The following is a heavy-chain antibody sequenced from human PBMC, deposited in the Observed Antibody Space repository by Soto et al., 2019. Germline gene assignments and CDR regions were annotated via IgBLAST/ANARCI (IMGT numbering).Heavy chain of an antibody. CDR1: GGSISSRSYY. CDR2: IYYSGST. Sequence: QLQLQESGPGLVKPSETLSLTCTVSGGSISSRSYYWGWIRQPPGKGLEWIGSIYYSGSTYYNPSLKSRVTISVDTSKNQFSLKLSSVTAADTAVYYCARLYYYDSSGYYLVAFDIWGQGTMVTVSS. J-gene: IGHJ3*02. V-gene: IGHV4-39*01. D-gene: IGHD3-22*01. CDR3: ARLYYYDSSGYYLVAFDI.